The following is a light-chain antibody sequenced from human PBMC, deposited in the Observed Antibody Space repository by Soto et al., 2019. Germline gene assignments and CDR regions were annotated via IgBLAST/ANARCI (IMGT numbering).Light chain of an antibody. J-gene: IGKJ1*01. V-gene: IGKV1D-16*01. CDR3: QQYNSYSWT. CDR2: AAS. Sequence: SSVSASVGDRVTITCRASQGISSRLAWYQQKPGKAPKLLIYAASSLESGVPSRFSGSGSGTEFTLTISSLQPDDFATYYRQQYNSYSWTFGQGTKVYIK. CDR1: QGISSR.